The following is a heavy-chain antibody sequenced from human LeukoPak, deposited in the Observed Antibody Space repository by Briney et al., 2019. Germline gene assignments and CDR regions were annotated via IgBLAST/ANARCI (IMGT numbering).Heavy chain of an antibody. CDR1: GGSISSYF. V-gene: IGHV4-59*13. CDR2: IYYSGST. D-gene: IGHD6-6*01. Sequence: ASETLSLTCTVSGGSISSYFWSLIRQPPGKGLEWIGYIYYSGSTTYNPSLKSRVTIAIDTSKNQFSLNLSSVTAADTAVYYCARERQLHYFDYWGQGTLVTVSS. J-gene: IGHJ4*02. CDR3: ARERQLHYFDY.